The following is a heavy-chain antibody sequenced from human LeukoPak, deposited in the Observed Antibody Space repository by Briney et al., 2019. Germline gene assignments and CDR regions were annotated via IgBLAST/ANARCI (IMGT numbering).Heavy chain of an antibody. CDR2: MNPNSGNT. CDR3: ARADFGREGADAFDI. CDR1: GYTFTSYD. J-gene: IGHJ3*02. D-gene: IGHD3-3*01. V-gene: IGHV1-8*01. Sequence: ASVKVSCKASGYTFTSYDINWVRQATGQGLEWMGWMNPNSGNTGYAQKFQGRVTMTRNTSISTAYMELGSLRSEDTAVYYCARADFGREGADAFDIWGQGTMVTVSS.